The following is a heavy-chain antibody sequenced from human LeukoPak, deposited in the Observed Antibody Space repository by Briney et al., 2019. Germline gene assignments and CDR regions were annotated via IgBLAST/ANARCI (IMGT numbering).Heavy chain of an antibody. CDR1: GGTFSSYA. CDR3: ARADRLDGGPYLIGP. Sequence: ASVKVSCKASGGTFSSYAISWVRQAPGQGLEWMGGIIPIFGTANYAQKFQGRVTITTDESTSTVYMEVSWLTSDDTAIYYCARADRLDGGPYLIGPWGQGTLVTVSS. D-gene: IGHD2-21*01. CDR2: IIPIFGTA. J-gene: IGHJ5*02. V-gene: IGHV1-69*05.